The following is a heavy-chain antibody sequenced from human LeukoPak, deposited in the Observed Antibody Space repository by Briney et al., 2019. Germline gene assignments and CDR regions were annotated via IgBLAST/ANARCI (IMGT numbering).Heavy chain of an antibody. J-gene: IGHJ5*02. Sequence: KPSETLSLTCTVSGGSISSSSYHWGWIRQPPGKGLEWIGSIYYSGSTYYNPSLKSRVTISVDTSKNQFSLKLSSVTAADTAVYYCARQGYDSSEWFDPWGQGTLVTVSS. V-gene: IGHV4-39*01. CDR3: ARQGYDSSEWFDP. CDR2: IYYSGST. CDR1: GGSISSSSYH. D-gene: IGHD3-22*01.